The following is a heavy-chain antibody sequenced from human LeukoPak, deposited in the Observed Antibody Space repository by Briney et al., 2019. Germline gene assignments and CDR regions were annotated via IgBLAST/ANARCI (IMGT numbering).Heavy chain of an antibody. CDR1: GFTFSSYA. D-gene: IGHD6-19*01. J-gene: IGHJ4*02. Sequence: PGGSLRLSCAASGFTFSSYAMHWVRQASGKGLEWVAVISYDGSNKYYADSVKGRFTISRDNSKNTLYLQMNSLRAEDTAVYYCARPFPVAVAGTGNYWGQGTLVTVSS. CDR3: ARPFPVAVAGTGNY. CDR2: ISYDGSNK. V-gene: IGHV3-30-3*01.